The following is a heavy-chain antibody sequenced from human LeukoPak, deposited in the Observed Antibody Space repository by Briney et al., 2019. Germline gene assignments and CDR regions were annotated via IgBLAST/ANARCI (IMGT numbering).Heavy chain of an antibody. J-gene: IGHJ4*02. Sequence: GGSLRLSCAASGFAFSSYEMNWLRQAPGKGLEWLSYISSSGSTIYYADSVKGRFTISRDNAKNSLYLQINSLRAEDTAVYYCAKQSFRMVNYFDYWGQGTLVTVSS. CDR2: ISSSGSTI. D-gene: IGHD3-16*02. V-gene: IGHV3-48*03. CDR3: AKQSFRMVNYFDY. CDR1: GFAFSSYE.